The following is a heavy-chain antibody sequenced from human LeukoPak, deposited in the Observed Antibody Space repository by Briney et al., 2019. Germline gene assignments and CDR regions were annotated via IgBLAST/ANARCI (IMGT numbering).Heavy chain of an antibody. CDR3: AKGYSSGWSIFDY. CDR1: GFTFSSYD. D-gene: IGHD6-19*01. Sequence: GRSLRLSCAASGFTFSSYDIYWVRQAPGKGLEWVAVISYDGSNKYYADSVKGRFTISRDNSKNTLYLQMNSLITEDTAVYYCAKGYSSGWSIFDYWGQGTLVTVSS. CDR2: ISYDGSNK. J-gene: IGHJ4*02. V-gene: IGHV3-30*18.